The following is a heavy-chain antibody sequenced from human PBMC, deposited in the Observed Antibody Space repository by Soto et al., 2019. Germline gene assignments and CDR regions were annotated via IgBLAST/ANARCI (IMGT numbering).Heavy chain of an antibody. CDR2: IYYSGST. V-gene: IGHV4-59*01. CDR3: ARCVDCSGGSCYLGPYYYYMDV. D-gene: IGHD2-15*01. CDR1: GGSISSYY. Sequence: PSETLSLTCTVSGGSISSYYWSWIRQPPGKGLEWIGYIYYSGSTNYNPSLKSRVTISVDTSKNQFSLKLSSVTAADTAVYYCARCVDCSGGSCYLGPYYYYMDVWGKGTTVTVSS. J-gene: IGHJ6*03.